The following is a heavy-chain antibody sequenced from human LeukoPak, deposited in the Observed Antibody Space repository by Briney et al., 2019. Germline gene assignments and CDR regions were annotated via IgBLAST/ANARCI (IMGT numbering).Heavy chain of an antibody. J-gene: IGHJ4*02. CDR1: GYTFTSYY. CDR3: GRDSLYYDFLTNYYREYFDY. D-gene: IGHD3-9*01. Sequence: GASVKVSCKASGYTFTSYYMHWVRQAPGQGLEWMGIINPSGGSTGYAQKFQGRVTMTRDTSTSTVYMELSSLRSEDTAVYYCGRDSLYYDFLTNYYREYFDYWGQGTLVTVSS. V-gene: IGHV1-46*01. CDR2: INPSGGST.